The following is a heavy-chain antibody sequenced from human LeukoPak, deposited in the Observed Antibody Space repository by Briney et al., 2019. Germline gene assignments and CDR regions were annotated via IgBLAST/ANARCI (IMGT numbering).Heavy chain of an antibody. V-gene: IGHV3-9*01. D-gene: IGHD1-26*01. CDR3: ARTTGWELLRDFDY. CDR2: ISWNSGSI. J-gene: IGHJ4*02. CDR1: GFTFDDYA. Sequence: GGSLRLSCAASGFTFDDYAMHWVRQAPGKGLEWVSGISWNSGSIGYADSVKGRFTISRDNAKNSLYLQMNSLRAEDTAVYYCARTTGWELLRDFDYWGQGTLVTVSS.